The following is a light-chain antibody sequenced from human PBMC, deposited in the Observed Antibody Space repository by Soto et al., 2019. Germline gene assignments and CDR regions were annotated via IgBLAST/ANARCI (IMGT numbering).Light chain of an antibody. V-gene: IGKV3-15*01. Sequence: EIVMTQSPATLSVSPGERATLSCSASQSVSSNLAWYQQKPGQAPRLLFYGASTRATGIPARFSGSGSGTEFTLTISSLQSEDFAVFYCQQYNNWPYTFGQGTKLEIK. CDR1: QSVSSN. CDR2: GAS. J-gene: IGKJ2*01. CDR3: QQYNNWPYT.